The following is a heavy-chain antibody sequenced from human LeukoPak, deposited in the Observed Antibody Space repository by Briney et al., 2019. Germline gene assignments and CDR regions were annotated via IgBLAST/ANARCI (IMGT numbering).Heavy chain of an antibody. V-gene: IGHV3-30*03. Sequence: GGSLRLSCAASRFTFSSYGMHWVRQAPGKGLGWVAVISYDGSNKYYADSVKGRFTISRDNSKNTLYLQMNSLRAEDTAVYYCVLLWFGELLPPPGMDVWGQGTTVTVSS. J-gene: IGHJ6*02. D-gene: IGHD3-10*01. CDR2: ISYDGSNK. CDR3: VLLWFGELLPPPGMDV. CDR1: RFTFSSYG.